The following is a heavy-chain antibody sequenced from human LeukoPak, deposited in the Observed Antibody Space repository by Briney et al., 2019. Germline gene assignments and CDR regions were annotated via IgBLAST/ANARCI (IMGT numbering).Heavy chain of an antibody. V-gene: IGHV1-46*01. CDR2: INPSGGST. D-gene: IGHD1-26*01. CDR3: ARGAPDSGSPFWYYYYYMDV. Sequence: ASVKVSCKASGYTFTSYYMHWVRQAPGQGLEWMGIINPSGGSTSYAQKFQGRVTMTRNTSISTAYMELSSLRSEDTAVYYCARGAPDSGSPFWYYYYYMDVWGKGTTVTVSS. CDR1: GYTFTSYY. J-gene: IGHJ6*03.